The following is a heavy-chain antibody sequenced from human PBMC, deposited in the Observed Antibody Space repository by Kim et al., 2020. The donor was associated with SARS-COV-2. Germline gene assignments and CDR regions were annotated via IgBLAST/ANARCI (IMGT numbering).Heavy chain of an antibody. CDR1: GFTFSSCG. J-gene: IGHJ4*02. CDR2: IWYDGSNK. CDR3: ARDSRYYYDSSGYWYYFDY. D-gene: IGHD3-22*01. Sequence: GGSLRLSCAASGFTFSSCGMHWVRQAPGKGLEWVAVIWYDGSNKYYADSVKGRFTISRDNSKNTLYLQMNSLRAEDTAVYYCARDSRYYYDSSGYWYYFDYWGQGTLVTVSS. V-gene: IGHV3-33*01.